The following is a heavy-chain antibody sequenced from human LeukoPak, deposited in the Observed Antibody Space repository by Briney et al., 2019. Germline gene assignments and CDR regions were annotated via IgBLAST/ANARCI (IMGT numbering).Heavy chain of an antibody. J-gene: IGHJ4*02. Sequence: PSETLSLTCTVSGGSISSRTYYWGWIRQPPGKGLEWIGTIYYSGTTYYNPSLKSRVTISLDTSKNQFSLKLSSVTAADTAVYYCASGLRYFDLYYWGQGTLVTVSS. CDR3: ASGLRYFDLYY. CDR1: GGSISSRTYY. D-gene: IGHD3-9*01. CDR2: IYYSGTT. V-gene: IGHV4-39*07.